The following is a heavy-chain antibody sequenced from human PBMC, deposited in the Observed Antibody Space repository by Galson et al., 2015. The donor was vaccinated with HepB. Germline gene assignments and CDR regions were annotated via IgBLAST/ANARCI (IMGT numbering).Heavy chain of an antibody. D-gene: IGHD3-16*01. Sequence: SETLSLTCGVSGESFSTYSWTWIRQFPGMGLEWIGEINHSGRTNYKPSLKSRVTSSLDTSKNQLSLRLTSVTAADTAVYYCARVGVISFGGPFVVPYFFDYWSQGTLVTVSS. J-gene: IGHJ4*02. V-gene: IGHV4-34*01. CDR1: GESFSTYS. CDR2: INHSGRT. CDR3: ARVGVISFGGPFVVPYFFDY.